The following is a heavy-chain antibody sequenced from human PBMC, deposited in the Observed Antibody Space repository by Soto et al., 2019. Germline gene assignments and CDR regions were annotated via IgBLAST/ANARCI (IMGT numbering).Heavy chain of an antibody. V-gene: IGHV2-5*02. J-gene: IGHJ6*02. D-gene: IGHD3-10*01. CDR2: IYWDDGK. CDR1: GFSLSTSGVG. CDR3: ARAFYGMDV. Sequence: SGPTLVNPTQTLTLTCTFSGFSLSTSGVGVAWIRQPPGKALEWLALIYWDDGKRYSPSLKTRLNITKDTSKNQVVLTMTSMDPADTGTYYCARAFYGMDVWGQGTTVTVSS.